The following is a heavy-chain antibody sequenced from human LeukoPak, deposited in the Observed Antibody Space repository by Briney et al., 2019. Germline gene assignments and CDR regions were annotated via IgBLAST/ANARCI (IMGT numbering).Heavy chain of an antibody. D-gene: IGHD3-10*01. CDR1: GFTFDDYA. J-gene: IGHJ4*02. Sequence: PGGSLRLSCAASGFTFDDYAMHWVRQAPGKGLDWVSLISWGGGSTYYADSVKGRFTISRDNSKNSLYLHMNSLRAEDTALYYCAKDRSGNSYGHFDYWGQGTLVTVSS. V-gene: IGHV3-43D*04. CDR3: AKDRSGNSYGHFDY. CDR2: ISWGGGST.